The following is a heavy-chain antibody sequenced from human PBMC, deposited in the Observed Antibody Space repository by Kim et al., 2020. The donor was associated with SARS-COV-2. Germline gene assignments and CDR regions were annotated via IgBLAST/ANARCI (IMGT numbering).Heavy chain of an antibody. V-gene: IGHV4-4*02. CDR2: IYHSGTT. D-gene: IGHD5-18*01. CDR3: ARGVIWLQWPLSRYYGL. CDR1: GGSISSSNW. Sequence: SETLSLTCAVSGGSISSSNWWCRGRQPPGKGLELIGEIYHSGTTYDNPSLKRLATISVDKHKNKFSLMLCSVTAADTAVYYCARGVIWLQWPLSRYYGL. J-gene: IGHJ6*01.